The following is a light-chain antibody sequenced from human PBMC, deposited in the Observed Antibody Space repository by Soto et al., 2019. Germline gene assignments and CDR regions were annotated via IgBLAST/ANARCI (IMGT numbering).Light chain of an antibody. CDR2: DAT. CDR3: STRIYSHSI. J-gene: IGKJ3*01. Sequence: EFVLAQSPATLSLSPGERATLSCRASQRITSYLAWYQQKPGQAPRLLIYDATNRVAGVPARFSGSRSGTDFTLTISTLQRVYFADYSSSTRIYSHSILGP. CDR1: QRITSY. V-gene: IGKV3-11*01.